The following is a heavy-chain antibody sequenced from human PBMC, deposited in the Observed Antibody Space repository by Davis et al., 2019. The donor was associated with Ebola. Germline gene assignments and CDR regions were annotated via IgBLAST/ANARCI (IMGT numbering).Heavy chain of an antibody. CDR1: GYTFTGYY. CDR3: ARELTIVGYNYFDD. Sequence: ASVKVSCKASGYTFTGYYMHWVRQAPGQGLEWMGRINPNSGGTNYEQKFQGRVTMTRDTSISTAYMELSRLRSDDTAVYYCARELTIVGYNYFDDWGQGTLVTVSS. D-gene: IGHD3-3*01. CDR2: INPNSGGT. J-gene: IGHJ4*02. V-gene: IGHV1-2*06.